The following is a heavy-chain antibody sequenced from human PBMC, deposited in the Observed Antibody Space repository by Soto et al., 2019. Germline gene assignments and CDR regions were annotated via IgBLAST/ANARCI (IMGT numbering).Heavy chain of an antibody. CDR2: ISYHGSDK. CDR1: GFPFSNYG. D-gene: IGHD4-17*01. CDR3: AKDHLTTTVTTVGY. Sequence: QVQLVESGGGVVQPGRSLRLSCAPSGFPFSNYGMQWVPQAQGKGLEGVAVISYHGSDKYYADSVKGRFTISRDNSKNTLYLQMDSLRAEDTAVYSCAKDHLTTTVTTVGYWGQGTLVTVSS. J-gene: IGHJ4*02. V-gene: IGHV3-30*18.